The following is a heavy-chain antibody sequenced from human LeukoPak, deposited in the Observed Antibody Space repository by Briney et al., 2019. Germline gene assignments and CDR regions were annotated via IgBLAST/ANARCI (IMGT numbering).Heavy chain of an antibody. Sequence: AGGSLRLSCAASGFTFSSYWMSWVRQAPGKGLEWVANIKQDGSEKYYADSVKGRFTISRDNSKNTLYLQMNSLRAEDTAVYYCARDPQDDDYGGNASFDYWGQGTLVTVSS. J-gene: IGHJ4*02. CDR2: IKQDGSEK. CDR1: GFTFSSYW. CDR3: ARDPQDDDYGGNASFDY. V-gene: IGHV3-7*01. D-gene: IGHD4-23*01.